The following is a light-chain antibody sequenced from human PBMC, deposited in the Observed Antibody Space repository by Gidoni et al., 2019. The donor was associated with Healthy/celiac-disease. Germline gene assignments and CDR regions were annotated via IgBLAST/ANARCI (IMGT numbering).Light chain of an antibody. CDR2: AAS. CDR1: QGISNR. Sequence: DIQMPQSPSSVSASVGDSVSITCRSSQGISNRLAWYQQKPGQAPKLLVSAASSLQSGVPSRFSGSGSGTDFTRTISSLQHEDFATYYCQQTSTFALTVGGGTKVEIK. J-gene: IGKJ4*01. CDR3: QQTSTFALT. V-gene: IGKV1-12*01.